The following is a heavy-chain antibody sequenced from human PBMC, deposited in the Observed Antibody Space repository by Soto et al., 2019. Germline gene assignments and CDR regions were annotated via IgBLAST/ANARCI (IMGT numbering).Heavy chain of an antibody. J-gene: IGHJ4*02. D-gene: IGHD2-15*01. V-gene: IGHV3-30*18. CDR2: ISYDGSNK. CDR3: AKDYCSGGSCYSPYFDY. Sequence: PGGSLRLSCAASGFTFSAYGMYWVRQAPGKGLEWVAVISYDGSNKYYADSVKGRFTISRDNSKNTLYLQMDSLRVEDTAVYYCAKDYCSGGSCYSPYFDYWGQGTLVTVSS. CDR1: GFTFSAYG.